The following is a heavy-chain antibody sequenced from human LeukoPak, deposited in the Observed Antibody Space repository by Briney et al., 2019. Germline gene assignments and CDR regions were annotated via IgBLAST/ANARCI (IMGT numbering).Heavy chain of an antibody. Sequence: GGSLRLSCAASGFAFSNHAMTWVRQAPGKGLEWISAISYTTTGNTYYADSVKGRFTISRDNSESTVYLQVSSLRAEDTAVYYCARDRYSDYGGGYDFWGRGTLVTVSS. CDR1: GFAFSNHA. D-gene: IGHD3/OR15-3a*01. V-gene: IGHV3-23*01. CDR2: ISYTTTGNT. J-gene: IGHJ1*01. CDR3: ARDRYSDYGGGYDF.